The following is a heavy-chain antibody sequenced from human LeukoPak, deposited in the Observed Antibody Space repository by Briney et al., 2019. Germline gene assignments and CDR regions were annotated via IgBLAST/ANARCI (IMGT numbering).Heavy chain of an antibody. J-gene: IGHJ4*02. CDR1: GYTFTGYY. CDR3: AKGDSSSVPQKGPDY. Sequence: ASVKVSCKASGYTFTGYYMHWVRQARGQGLEWMGWINPNSGCTNYAQRFQGRLTMPRDTSISAAYMKLSSLRSEDTGVYYCAKGDSSSVPQKGPDYWGQGTLVSVSS. D-gene: IGHD6-13*01. CDR2: INPNSGCT. V-gene: IGHV1-2*02.